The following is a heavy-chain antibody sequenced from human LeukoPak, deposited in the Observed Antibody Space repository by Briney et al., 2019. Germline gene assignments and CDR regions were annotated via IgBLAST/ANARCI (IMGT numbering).Heavy chain of an antibody. CDR1: GFTFSSYA. CDR3: ARVVSGEWKRSWFDP. Sequence: GGSLRLSCAASGFTFSSYAMSWVRQAPGKGLEWVSAISGSGGSTYYADSVKGRFTISRDNSKNTLYLQMNSLRAEDTAVYYCARVVSGEWKRSWFDPWGQGTLVTVSS. D-gene: IGHD5/OR15-5a*01. V-gene: IGHV3-23*01. CDR2: ISGSGGST. J-gene: IGHJ5*02.